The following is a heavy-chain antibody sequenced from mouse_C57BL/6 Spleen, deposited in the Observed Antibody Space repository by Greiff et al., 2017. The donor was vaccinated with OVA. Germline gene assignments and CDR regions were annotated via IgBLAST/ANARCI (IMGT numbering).Heavy chain of an antibody. V-gene: IGHV7-3*01. CDR3: ASNEGRWYAMDY. CDR2: IRNKANGYTT. D-gene: IGHD1-1*01. CDR1: GFTFPDYY. Sequence: EVKLMESGGGLVQPGGSLSLSCAASGFTFPDYYMSWVRPPPGKALEWLGFIRNKANGYTTEYSASVTGRFTISRDNSQSILYLQMNALRAEDSATYYCASNEGRWYAMDYWGQGTSVTVSS. J-gene: IGHJ4*01.